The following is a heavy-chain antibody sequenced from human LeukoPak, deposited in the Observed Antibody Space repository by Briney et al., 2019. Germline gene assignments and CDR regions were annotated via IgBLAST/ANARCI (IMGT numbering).Heavy chain of an antibody. CDR1: GFPFSSYA. CDR3: ALHHGNYYVGRWFDP. D-gene: IGHD3-10*02. J-gene: IGHJ5*02. Sequence: GSLRLSCAASGFPFSSYAMSCVRQAPGKGLEWVSGISGGSSSTYYADSVKGRFTISRDNSKSTLYLQMNSLRAEDTAVYYCALHHGNYYVGRWFDPWGQGTLATVSS. V-gene: IGHV3-23*01. CDR2: ISGGSSST.